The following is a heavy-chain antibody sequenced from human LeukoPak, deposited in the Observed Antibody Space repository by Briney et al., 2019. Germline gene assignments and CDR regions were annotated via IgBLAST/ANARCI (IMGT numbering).Heavy chain of an antibody. CDR2: IIPIFGTA. CDR3: ARDLRLGAFDY. CDR1: GGTFSSYA. V-gene: IGHV1-69*05. J-gene: IGHJ4*02. D-gene: IGHD3-16*01. Sequence: SVKVSCKASGGTFSSYAISWVRQAPGQGLEWMGGIIPIFGTANYAQKFQGRVTITTDESTSTAYMELRSLRSDDTAVYYCARDLRLGAFDYWGQGTLVTVSS.